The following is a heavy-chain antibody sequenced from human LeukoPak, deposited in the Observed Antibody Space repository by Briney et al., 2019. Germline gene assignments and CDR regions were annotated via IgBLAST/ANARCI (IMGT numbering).Heavy chain of an antibody. CDR1: GFTFSSYS. J-gene: IGHJ4*02. V-gene: IGHV3-21*01. Sequence: GGSLRLSCAASGFTFSSYSMNWVRQAPGKGLEWVSSISTSSSYIYYADSVKGRFTISRDNAKNSLYLQMNSLRAEDTAVYYCARDIDDWNDVSTFDYWGQGTLVTVSS. CDR3: ARDIDDWNDVSTFDY. D-gene: IGHD1-1*01. CDR2: ISTSSSYI.